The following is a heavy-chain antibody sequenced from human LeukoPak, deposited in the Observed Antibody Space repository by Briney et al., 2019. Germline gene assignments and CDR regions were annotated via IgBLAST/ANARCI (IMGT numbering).Heavy chain of an antibody. CDR2: ISGSGGST. V-gene: IGHV3-23*01. Sequence: GGSLRLSCAASGFTFSNYWMTWVRQAPGKGLEWVSAISGSGGSTYYADSVKGRFTISRDNSKNTLYLQMNSLRAEDTAVYYCAKRQQLVHYYYYGMDVWGQGTTVTVSS. D-gene: IGHD6-13*01. CDR3: AKRQQLVHYYYYGMDV. CDR1: GFTFSNYW. J-gene: IGHJ6*02.